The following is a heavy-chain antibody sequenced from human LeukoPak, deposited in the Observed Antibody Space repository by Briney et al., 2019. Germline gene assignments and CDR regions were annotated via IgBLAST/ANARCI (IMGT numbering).Heavy chain of an antibody. CDR3: AKDSVGSYGAFDY. J-gene: IGHJ4*02. Sequence: GGSLRLSCAASGFTVSSNEMSWVRQAPGKGLEWVSSISGGSTYYADSVKGRFTISRDNSKNTLYLQMNSLRAEDTAVYYCAKDSVGSYGAFDYWGQGTLVTVSS. CDR1: GFTVSSNE. CDR2: ISGGST. D-gene: IGHD4/OR15-4a*01. V-gene: IGHV3-38-3*01.